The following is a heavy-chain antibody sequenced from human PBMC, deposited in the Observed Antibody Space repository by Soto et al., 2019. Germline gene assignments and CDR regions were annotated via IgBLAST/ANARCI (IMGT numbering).Heavy chain of an antibody. D-gene: IGHD3-10*01. CDR3: ASSGCSPFGLGIDT. CDR2: INTDGSDT. V-gene: IGHV3-74*01. Sequence: RETLSLSWEASGFTFSVYGMHWFRQPPGQGMVWVSRINTDGSDTRYADSVKGRFTISRDNAENTLYLQITSLRADDTAVYYFASSGCSPFGLGIDTWG. J-gene: IGHJ5*01. CDR1: GFTFSVYG.